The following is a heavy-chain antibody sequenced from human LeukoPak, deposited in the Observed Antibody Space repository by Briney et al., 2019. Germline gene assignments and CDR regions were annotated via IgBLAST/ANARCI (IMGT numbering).Heavy chain of an antibody. Sequence: MPSETLSLTCAVYGGSFSGYYWSWIRQPPGKGLEWIGEINHSGSTNYNPSLKSRVTISVDTSKNQFSLKLSSVTAADTAVYYCARASISHYYYGMDVWGQGTTVTVSS. J-gene: IGHJ6*02. CDR2: INHSGST. CDR1: GGSFSGYY. V-gene: IGHV4-34*01. CDR3: ARASISHYYYGMDV. D-gene: IGHD6-6*01.